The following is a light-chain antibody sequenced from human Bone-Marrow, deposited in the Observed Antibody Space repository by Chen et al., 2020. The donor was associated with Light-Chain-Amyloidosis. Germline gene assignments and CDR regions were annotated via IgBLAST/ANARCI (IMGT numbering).Light chain of an antibody. V-gene: IGLV2-23*01. CDR2: EDN. J-gene: IGLJ1*01. CDR3: CSYASGNNFV. Sequence: QSALTQPASVSGPPGQSITISCTGTSTDVRSYNLVSWYQQYPGKPPKLIIYEDNKRPSVVSSRFSGSKSGNTASLTISGLQAEDESAYYCCSYASGNNFVFGTGTDVTVL. CDR1: STDVRSYNL.